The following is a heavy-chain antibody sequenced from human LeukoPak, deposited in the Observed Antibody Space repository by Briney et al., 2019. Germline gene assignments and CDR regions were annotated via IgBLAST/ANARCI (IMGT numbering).Heavy chain of an antibody. V-gene: IGHV3-30-3*01. CDR1: GFTFSSYA. J-gene: IGHJ4*02. CDR2: ISYDGSNK. D-gene: IGHD1-26*01. CDR3: ARYSESYHAIDY. Sequence: GRSLRLSCAASGFTFSSYAMHWVRQAPGKGLEWVAVISYDGSNKYYADSVKGRFTISRDNAENTLYLQMNSLRAEDTALYYCARYSESYHAIDYWGQGTLVTVSS.